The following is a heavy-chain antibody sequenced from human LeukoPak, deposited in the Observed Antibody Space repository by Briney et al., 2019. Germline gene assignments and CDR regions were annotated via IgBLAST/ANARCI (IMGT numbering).Heavy chain of an antibody. D-gene: IGHD2-21*02. CDR1: GYTFTGYD. V-gene: IGHV1-2*02. CDR2: INPNSGGT. CDR3: ARGISYCGGDCSDY. Sequence: ASVNVSCKASGYTFTGYDMHWVRQAPGQGLEWMGWINPNSGGTNYAQKFQGRVTMTRDTSISTAYMELSRVRSDDTAVYYCARGISYCGGDCSDYWGQGTLVTVSS. J-gene: IGHJ4*02.